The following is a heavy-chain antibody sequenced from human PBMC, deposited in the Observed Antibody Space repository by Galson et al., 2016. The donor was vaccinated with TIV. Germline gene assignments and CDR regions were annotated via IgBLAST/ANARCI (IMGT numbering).Heavy chain of an antibody. Sequence: VKVSCKASGYTFAAYYMHWVRQAPGQGLEWMGWINGNSGDTTYAQMFEDRVSMTTDRSLNTAYMELSSLRSDDTAVYYCTTDQGWEPAFDDWGQGTLVTVSP. CDR3: TTDQGWEPAFDD. J-gene: IGHJ4*02. CDR2: INGNSGDT. V-gene: IGHV1-2*02. CDR1: GYTFAAYY. D-gene: IGHD1-26*01.